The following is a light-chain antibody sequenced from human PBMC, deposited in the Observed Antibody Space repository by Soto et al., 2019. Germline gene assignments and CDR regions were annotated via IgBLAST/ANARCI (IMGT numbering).Light chain of an antibody. CDR2: GAF. Sequence: EIVMTQSPATLSVSPVERATLSCRASQSVSSTLAWYQQKPGQAPRLLIHGAFTRATGIPARFSGSGSGTEFTLTISSLQSEDFAVYYCQQYNNWPWTFGQGTKVDIK. CDR1: QSVSST. CDR3: QQYNNWPWT. J-gene: IGKJ1*01. V-gene: IGKV3-15*01.